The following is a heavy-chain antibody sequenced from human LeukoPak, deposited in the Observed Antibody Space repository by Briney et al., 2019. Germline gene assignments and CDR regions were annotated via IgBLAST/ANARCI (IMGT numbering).Heavy chain of an antibody. V-gene: IGHV4-59*12. CDR3: AREISKTGNWFDP. CDR2: IYYSGST. J-gene: IGHJ5*02. Sequence: PSETLSLTCTVSGGSISSYYWSWIRQPPGKGLEWIGYIYYSGSTNYNPSLKSRVTISVDKSKNQFSLKLSSVTAADTAVYYCAREISKTGNWFDPWGQGTLVTVSS. D-gene: IGHD1-14*01. CDR1: GGSISSYY.